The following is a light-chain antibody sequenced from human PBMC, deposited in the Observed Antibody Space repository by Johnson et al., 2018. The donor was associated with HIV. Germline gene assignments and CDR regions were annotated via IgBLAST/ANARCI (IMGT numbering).Light chain of an antibody. V-gene: IGLV1-51*02. CDR1: SSNIGNNY. CDR3: GAWDSSLTTYV. J-gene: IGLJ1*01. CDR2: ENN. Sequence: QSVLTQPPSVSAAPGQKVTISCSGSSSNIGNNYVSWYQQLPGTAPKVLIHENNKRPSGIPDRFSGSKSGTSATLGITGLQTGDEAEYYCGAWDSSLTTYVFGTGAKVTVL.